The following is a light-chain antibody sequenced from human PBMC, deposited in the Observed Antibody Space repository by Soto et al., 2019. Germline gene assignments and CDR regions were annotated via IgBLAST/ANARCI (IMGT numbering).Light chain of an antibody. CDR1: QSVGTS. CDR3: QQRSTWLT. Sequence: EIVLTQSPATLSLSPGERATLSCRASQSVGTSLAWYQQKPGQAPSLLIYGASSRAGGVPARFSGSGSGTDFTVTISSLEPEDFATYHCQQRSTWLTFGGGTKVEIK. CDR2: GAS. J-gene: IGKJ4*01. V-gene: IGKV3-11*01.